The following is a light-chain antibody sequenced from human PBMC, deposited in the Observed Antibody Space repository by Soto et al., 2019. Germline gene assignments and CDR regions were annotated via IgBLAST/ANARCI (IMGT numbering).Light chain of an antibody. CDR1: QSVSST. CDR2: GAS. V-gene: IGKV3-15*01. CDR3: QQYIYWPWT. Sequence: EIVMTQSPATRSVSPGERATLSCRASQSVSSTLAWYQQKPGQAPRLLIYGASTRATGIPARFSGSGSGTEFTLTISSLQSEDFAVYYCQQYIYWPWTFGQGTKVEIK. J-gene: IGKJ1*01.